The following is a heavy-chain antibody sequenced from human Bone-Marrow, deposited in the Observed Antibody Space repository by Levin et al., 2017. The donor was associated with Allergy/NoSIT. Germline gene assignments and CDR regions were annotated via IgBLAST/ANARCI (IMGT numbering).Heavy chain of an antibody. J-gene: IGHJ4*02. CDR2: ISSGGDS. Sequence: PGGSLRLSCATSALPFHTHVMNWVRQPPGKGLEWVAGISSGGDSYYADSVKGRFIISRDNSKSTLSLEMRSLRTEDTATYYCAIDVHPPITLQRGDPWYYLGYWGQGTLVAVSS. D-gene: IGHD3-10*01. V-gene: IGHV3-23*01. CDR1: ALPFHTHV. CDR3: AIDVHPPITLQRGDPWYYLGY.